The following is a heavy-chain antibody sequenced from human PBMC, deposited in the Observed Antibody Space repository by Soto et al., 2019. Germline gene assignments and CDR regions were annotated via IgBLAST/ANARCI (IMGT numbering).Heavy chain of an antibody. V-gene: IGHV4-59*01. CDR2: IYYSGST. CDR1: GGSISSYY. CDR3: ARLSSIAAFGFDY. J-gene: IGHJ4*02. D-gene: IGHD6-6*01. Sequence: SETLSLTCTVSGGSISSYYWSWIRQPPGKGLEWIGYIYYSGSTNYNPSLKSRVTISVDTSKNQFSLKLSSVTAADTAVYYCARLSSIAAFGFDYGGQGTLVTVS.